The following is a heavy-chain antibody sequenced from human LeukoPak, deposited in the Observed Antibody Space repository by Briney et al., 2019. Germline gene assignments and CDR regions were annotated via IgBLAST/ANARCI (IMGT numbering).Heavy chain of an antibody. J-gene: IGHJ4*02. CDR1: GFTFSGFY. CDR3: AREGSSVTTVVSGEFDY. V-gene: IGHV3-20*04. Sequence: GSLRLSCIASGFTFSGFYMSWIRQAPGKGLEWVSGINWNGGSTGYADSVKGRFTISRDNSKNTLYLQMNSLRAEDTAVYYCAREGSSVTTVVSGEFDYWGQGTLVTVSS. CDR2: INWNGGST. D-gene: IGHD4-23*01.